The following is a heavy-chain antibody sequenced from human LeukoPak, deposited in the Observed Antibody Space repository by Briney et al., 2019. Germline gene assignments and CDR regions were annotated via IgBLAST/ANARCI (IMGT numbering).Heavy chain of an antibody. CDR3: ARSRIAVAGKVGWFDP. Sequence: ASVKVSCKASGYTFTSYGISWVRQAPGQGLEWMGRISAYNGNTNYAQKLQGRVTMTTDTSTSTAYMELRSLRSDDTAVYYCARSRIAVAGKVGWFDPWGQGTLVTVSS. D-gene: IGHD6-19*01. CDR1: GYTFTSYG. J-gene: IGHJ5*02. V-gene: IGHV1-18*01. CDR2: ISAYNGNT.